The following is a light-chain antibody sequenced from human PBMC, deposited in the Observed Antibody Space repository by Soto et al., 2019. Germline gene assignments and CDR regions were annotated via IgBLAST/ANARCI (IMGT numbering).Light chain of an antibody. J-gene: IGKJ1*01. V-gene: IGKV3-15*01. CDR3: QQYNNWPSWT. CDR1: QSVDSTY. CDR2: GAS. Sequence: EIVLTQSPGTLSLSPGERATLSCRASQSVDSTYLAWYQQKPDQSPRLLIYGASTRATGIPARFSGSGSGTEFTLTISSLQSEDFAVYYCQQYNNWPSWTFGQGTKVDIK.